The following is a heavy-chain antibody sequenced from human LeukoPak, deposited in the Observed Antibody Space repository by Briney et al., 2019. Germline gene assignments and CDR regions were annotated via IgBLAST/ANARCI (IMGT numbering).Heavy chain of an antibody. D-gene: IGHD4/OR15-4a*01. J-gene: IGHJ4*02. V-gene: IGHV3-7*01. CDR1: GFTFSNYW. CDR2: IKQDGSET. Sequence: GGSLRLSCAASGFTFSNYWMSWVRQAPGKGLEWVANIKQDGSETYYGDSVKGRFTISRDNAKNALYLQMNSLRAEDTALYYCASTLKRDYWGQGTLVTVSS. CDR3: ASTLKRDY.